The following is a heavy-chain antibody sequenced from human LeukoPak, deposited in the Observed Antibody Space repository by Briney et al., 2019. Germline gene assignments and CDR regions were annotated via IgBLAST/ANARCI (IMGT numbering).Heavy chain of an antibody. J-gene: IGHJ4*02. Sequence: PSETLSLTCAVYVGFFSGYHWSWIRQPPWKGREWIGEINHSGSTNYNPSLKSRVTISVDTSKNQFSLKLSSVTAADTAVYYCAKIDYDSSGYYFDYWGQGTLVTVSS. V-gene: IGHV4-34*01. D-gene: IGHD3-22*01. CDR1: VGFFSGYH. CDR3: AKIDYDSSGYYFDY. CDR2: INHSGST.